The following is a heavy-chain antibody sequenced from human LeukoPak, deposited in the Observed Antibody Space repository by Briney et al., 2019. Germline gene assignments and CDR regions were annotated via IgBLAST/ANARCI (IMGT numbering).Heavy chain of an antibody. J-gene: IGHJ5*02. V-gene: IGHV3-30*07. D-gene: IGHD4-23*01. CDR3: AKDTHYGGNPHLTFDP. CDR2: ISYDGSNK. Sequence: GGSLRLSCAASGFTFSSYAMHWVRQAPGKGLEWVAVISYDGSNKCYADSVKGRFTISRENSKNTLYLQMNSLRAEDTAIYYCAKDTHYGGNPHLTFDPWGQGTLVTVSS. CDR1: GFTFSSYA.